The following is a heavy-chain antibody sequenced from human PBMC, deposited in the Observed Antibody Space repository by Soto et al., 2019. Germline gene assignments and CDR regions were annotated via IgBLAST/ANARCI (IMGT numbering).Heavy chain of an antibody. CDR1: GFSLSSTRMA. V-gene: IGHV2-5*02. CDR2: IYWDDDK. CDR3: AHIVVAGLGYYFDY. J-gene: IGHJ4*02. D-gene: IGHD6-19*01. Sequence: QITLKESGPTLVKPTQTLTLTCTFSGFSLSSTRMAVGWIRQPPGKALEWLALIYWDDDKRYSPFLKSRLTIVQDTSKNQLGLTMSNMDPVDTGRYYCAHIVVAGLGYYFDYWGQGTLVNVSS.